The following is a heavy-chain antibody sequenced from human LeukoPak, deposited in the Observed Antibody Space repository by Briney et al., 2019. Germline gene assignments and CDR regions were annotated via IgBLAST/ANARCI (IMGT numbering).Heavy chain of an antibody. CDR2: IHTAGST. J-gene: IGHJ4*02. D-gene: IGHD2-15*01. CDR3: ARGYCSGGSCSKFDY. V-gene: IGHV3-53*01. CDR1: GFSVSGNY. Sequence: GGSLRLSCAASGFSVSGNYMNWVRQAPGKGLEWVSFIHTAGSTFYADSVKGRFTISRDNSKNTLYLQMNSLRAEDTAMYYCARGYCSGGSCSKFDYWGQGTLVTVSS.